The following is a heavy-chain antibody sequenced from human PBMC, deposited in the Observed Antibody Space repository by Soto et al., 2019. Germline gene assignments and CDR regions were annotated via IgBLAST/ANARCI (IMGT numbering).Heavy chain of an antibody. J-gene: IGHJ4*02. CDR2: ISAYNDNT. V-gene: IGHV1-18*01. Sequence: QVHLVQSGAEVKKPGASVKVSCKCSGYTFTSYGITWVRQAPGQGLEWMGWISAYNDNTDYAQKLQGSVTVTRDTSTSTAYMELRSLRSDDTAGYYCARGRYGDYWGQGALVTVSS. CDR3: ARGRYGDY. CDR1: GYTFTSYG. D-gene: IGHD1-1*01.